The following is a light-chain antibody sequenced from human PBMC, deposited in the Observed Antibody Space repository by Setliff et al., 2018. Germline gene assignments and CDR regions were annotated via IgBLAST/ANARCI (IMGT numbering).Light chain of an antibody. CDR3: SSYTSLSTRV. V-gene: IGLV2-14*01. J-gene: IGLJ1*01. CDR1: SSDIGDSNY. Sequence: QSALAQPAPVSGSPGQSITISCTGASSDIGDSNYVSWYQQHPGKAPKLIIFEVSNRPSGIPNRFSGPKSGNTASLSISGLQAEDEADYYCSSYTSLSTRVFGTGTKGTVL. CDR2: EVS.